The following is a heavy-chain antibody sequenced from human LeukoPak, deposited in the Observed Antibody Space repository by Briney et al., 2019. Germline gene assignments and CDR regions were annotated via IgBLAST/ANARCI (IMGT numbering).Heavy chain of an antibody. D-gene: IGHD3-3*01. J-gene: IGHJ5*02. CDR1: GGTFSSYA. CDR2: IIPIFGTA. CDR3: ASHADYDFWSGYYSYNWFDP. V-gene: IGHV1-69*05. Sequence: GASVKVSCKASGGTFSSYAISLVRQAPGQGLEWMGRIIPIFGTANYAQKFQGRVTITTDESTSTAYMELSSLRSEDTAVYYCASHADYDFWSGYYSYNWFDPWGQGTLVTVSS.